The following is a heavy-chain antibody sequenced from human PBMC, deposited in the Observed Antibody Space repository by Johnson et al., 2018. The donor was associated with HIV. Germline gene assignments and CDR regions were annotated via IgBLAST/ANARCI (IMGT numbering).Heavy chain of an antibody. CDR2: IYSGGST. Sequence: VQLVESGGGLVRPGGSLRLSCEASGFTVSRNYMTWVRQAPGKGLEWVSLIYSGGSTYYADSVKGRFTISRDNSKNTLYLQMNSLRAEDTAVYYCARGSVVGGNSGYDAFDIWGQGTVVTVSS. J-gene: IGHJ3*02. D-gene: IGHD4-23*01. V-gene: IGHV3-66*01. CDR1: GFTVSRNY. CDR3: ARGSVVGGNSGYDAFDI.